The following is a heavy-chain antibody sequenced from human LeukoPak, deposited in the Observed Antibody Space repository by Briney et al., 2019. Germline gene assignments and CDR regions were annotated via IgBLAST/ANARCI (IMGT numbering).Heavy chain of an antibody. CDR1: GFTFSSDA. CDR2: ISGSGDKA. D-gene: IGHD3-22*01. Sequence: GGSLRLSCAASGFTFSSDAMNWVRQRPGKGLEWVSVISGSGDKAYYADSVKGRFTISRDNSKNTLYLQMNSLRAEDTAVYYCARLSYDSSGYTAYGMDVWGQGTTVTVSS. V-gene: IGHV3-23*01. CDR3: ARLSYDSSGYTAYGMDV. J-gene: IGHJ6*02.